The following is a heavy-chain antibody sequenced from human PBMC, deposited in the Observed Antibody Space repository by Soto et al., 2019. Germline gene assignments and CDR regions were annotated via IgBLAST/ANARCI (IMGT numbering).Heavy chain of an antibody. V-gene: IGHV3-30-3*01. Sequence: GGSLRLSCAASGFTFSSYAMHWVRQAPGKGLEWVAVISYDGSNKYYADSVKGRFTISRDNSKNTLYLQMNSLRAEDTAVYYCARPTSDDFWSGSYYYYGMDVWGQGTTVTVSS. CDR3: ARPTSDDFWSGSYYYYGMDV. CDR2: ISYDGSNK. CDR1: GFTFSSYA. J-gene: IGHJ6*02. D-gene: IGHD3-3*01.